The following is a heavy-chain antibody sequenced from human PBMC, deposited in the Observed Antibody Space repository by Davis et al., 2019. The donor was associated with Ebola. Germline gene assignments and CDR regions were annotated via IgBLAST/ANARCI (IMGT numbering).Heavy chain of an antibody. D-gene: IGHD3-22*01. Sequence: PGGSLRLSCAASGFTFSSYAMSWVRQAPGKGLEWVSAISGSGGSTYYADSVKGRFTISRDNAKNSLYLQMNSLRAEDTAVYYCAKADYYDRPFDSWGQGTLVTVSS. CDR2: ISGSGGST. CDR1: GFTFSSYA. J-gene: IGHJ4*02. V-gene: IGHV3-23*01. CDR3: AKADYYDRPFDS.